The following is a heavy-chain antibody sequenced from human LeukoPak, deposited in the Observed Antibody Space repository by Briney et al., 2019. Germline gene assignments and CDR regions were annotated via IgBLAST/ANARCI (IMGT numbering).Heavy chain of an antibody. Sequence: ASVKVSCKASGYTFTSYGISWVRQAPGQGLEWMGWISAYNGNTNYAQKLQGRVTMTTDTSTSTAYIELRSLRSDDTAVYYCARSGYSSSWYYFDYWGQGTLVTVSS. V-gene: IGHV1-18*04. CDR3: ARSGYSSSWYYFDY. CDR2: ISAYNGNT. CDR1: GYTFTSYG. J-gene: IGHJ4*02. D-gene: IGHD6-13*01.